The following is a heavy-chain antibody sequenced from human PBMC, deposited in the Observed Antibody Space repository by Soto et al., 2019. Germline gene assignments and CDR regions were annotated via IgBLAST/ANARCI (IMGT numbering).Heavy chain of an antibody. V-gene: IGHV1-2*04. J-gene: IGHJ4*02. Sequence: VASVKVSCKASGYTFTGYYMHWVRQAPGQGLEWMGWINPNSGGTNYAQKFQGWVTMTRDTSISTAYMELSRLRSDDTAVYYCARESSSGWYDYWGQGTLVTVSS. D-gene: IGHD6-19*01. CDR3: ARESSSGWYDY. CDR2: INPNSGGT. CDR1: GYTFTGYY.